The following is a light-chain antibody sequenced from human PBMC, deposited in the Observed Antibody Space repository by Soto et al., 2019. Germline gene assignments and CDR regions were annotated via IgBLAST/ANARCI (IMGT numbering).Light chain of an antibody. CDR2: DVS. V-gene: IGLV2-14*01. J-gene: IGLJ1*01. CDR3: SSYTTTNTRQIV. CDR1: SSDVGGYNY. Sequence: QSVLTQPASVSGSPGQSITISCTGTSSDVGGYNYVSWYQQHPGKAPKFMIYDVSNRPSGVSNRFSGSKSGNTAPLTISGLQAEEEADYYCSSYTTTNTRQIVFGTGTKVTVL.